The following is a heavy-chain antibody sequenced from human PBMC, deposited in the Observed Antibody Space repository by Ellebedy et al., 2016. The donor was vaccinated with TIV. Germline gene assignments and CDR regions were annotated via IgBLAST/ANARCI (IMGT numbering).Heavy chain of an antibody. CDR2: IYYTGST. CDR1: GGSISSYH. CDR3: ARDLGTAAAKGLGH. D-gene: IGHD6-13*01. V-gene: IGHV4-59*12. Sequence: MPSETLSLTCTVSGGSISSYHWSWIRQPPGKRLEWIGFIYYTGSTNYNPSLKSRVTISLDRSKNQFSLNLSSVTAADTGVYYCARDLGTAAAKGLGHWGQGTLVTVSS. J-gene: IGHJ4*02.